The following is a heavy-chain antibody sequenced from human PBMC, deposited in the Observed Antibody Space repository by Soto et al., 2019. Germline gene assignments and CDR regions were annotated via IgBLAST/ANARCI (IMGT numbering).Heavy chain of an antibody. CDR1: GNTFTNFG. CDR3: ARVIPGAEAWFDP. CDR2: ISAYTDDP. D-gene: IGHD2-2*01. V-gene: IGHV1-18*01. Sequence: QGQLVQSGAEVKKPGASVKVSCTASGNTFTNFGVTWVRQAPGQGLEWMGWISAYTDDPNYAQKFQGRVTMTIDTPTSTAYWDLRGLKSDATAGYYCARVIPGAEAWFDPWGQGTLVTVSS. J-gene: IGHJ5*02.